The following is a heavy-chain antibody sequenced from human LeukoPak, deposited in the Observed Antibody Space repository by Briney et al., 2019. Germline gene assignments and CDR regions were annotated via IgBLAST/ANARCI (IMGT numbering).Heavy chain of an antibody. J-gene: IGHJ5*02. CDR3: ASHGLRSYSHYWFAP. CDR1: CGSTSGFNS. D-gene: IGHD4-11*01. Sequence: PETPSLTSTVSCGSTSGFNSAARRQPPGKGLEWIGYIYDSGSTNYNPSLKSRVTISVDTSKSQFSLRLSSVTAADTAVYYCASHGLRSYSHYWFAPWGQGTLVTVSS. CDR2: IYDSGST. V-gene: IGHV4-59*08.